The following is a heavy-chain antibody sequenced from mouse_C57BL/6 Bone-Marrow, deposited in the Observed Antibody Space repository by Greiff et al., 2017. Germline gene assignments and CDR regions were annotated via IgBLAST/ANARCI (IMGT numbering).Heavy chain of an antibody. J-gene: IGHJ2*01. CDR2: IYPGDGDT. CDR3: ARTAQATDFDY. V-gene: IGHV1-82*01. Sequence: QVQLKESGPELVKPGASVKISCKASGYAFSSSWMNWVKQRPGKGLEWIGRIYPGDGDTNYNEKFKSKATLTVDKSSSTAYMQLSSLTSEDSAVYYCARTAQATDFDYWGQGTTLTVSS. CDR1: GYAFSSSW. D-gene: IGHD3-2*02.